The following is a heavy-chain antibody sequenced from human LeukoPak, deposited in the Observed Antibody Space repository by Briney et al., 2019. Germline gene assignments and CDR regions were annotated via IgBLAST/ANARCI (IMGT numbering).Heavy chain of an antibody. CDR3: ANGSPFRYCSGGSCYPDP. Sequence: GGSLRLSCAASGFTFNSYAMSWVRQAPGKGLEWVSAISGSGGSTYYADSVKGRFTISRDNSKNTLYLQMNSLRAEDTAVYYCANGSPFRYCSGGSCYPDPWGQGTLVTVSS. J-gene: IGHJ5*02. CDR1: GFTFNSYA. V-gene: IGHV3-23*01. D-gene: IGHD2-15*01. CDR2: ISGSGGST.